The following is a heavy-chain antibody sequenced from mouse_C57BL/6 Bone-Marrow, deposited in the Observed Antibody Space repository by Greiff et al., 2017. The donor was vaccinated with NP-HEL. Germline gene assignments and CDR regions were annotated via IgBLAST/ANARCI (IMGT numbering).Heavy chain of an antibody. V-gene: IGHV1-82*01. CDR2: IYPGDGDT. CDR3: AKPNNYGSSPYWYFDV. D-gene: IGHD1-1*01. J-gene: IGHJ1*03. Sequence: QVQLQQSGPELVKPGASVKISCKASGYAFSSSWMNWVKQRPGKGLEWIGRIYPGDGDTNYNGKFKGKATLTADKSSSTAYMQLSSLTSEDSAVYFCAKPNNYGSSPYWYFDVWGTGTTVTVSS. CDR1: GYAFSSSW.